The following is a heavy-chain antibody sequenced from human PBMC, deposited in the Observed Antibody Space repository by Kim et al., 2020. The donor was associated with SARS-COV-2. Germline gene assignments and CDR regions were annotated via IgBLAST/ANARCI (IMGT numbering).Heavy chain of an antibody. CDR3: ARDDLLTGYFPFDY. Sequence: YADSVKGRFTISRDNARNSLYLQMNSLRAEDTSVYYCARDDLLTGYFPFDYLGQGTLVTVSS. D-gene: IGHD3-9*01. V-gene: IGHV3-11*04. J-gene: IGHJ4*02.